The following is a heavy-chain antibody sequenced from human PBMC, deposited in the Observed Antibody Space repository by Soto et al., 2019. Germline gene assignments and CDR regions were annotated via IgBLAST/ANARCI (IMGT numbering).Heavy chain of an antibody. J-gene: IGHJ5*02. CDR2: ISVCNGDT. CDR1: GYTFTSYG. V-gene: IGHV1-18*01. CDR3: ARDEIVGTA. Sequence: GASVKVSCKASGYTFTSYGISWVRQAPGQGLEWMGWISVCNGDTKYSPKLQGSVSITRDTSASTAYMDLNSLISEDTAVYYCARDEIVGTAWGQGTLVTVS. D-gene: IGHD5-12*01.